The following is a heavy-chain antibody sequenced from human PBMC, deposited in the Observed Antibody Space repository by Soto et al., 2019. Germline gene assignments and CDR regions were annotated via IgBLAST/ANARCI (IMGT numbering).Heavy chain of an antibody. CDR3: AKEIPSSSSTYYFDY. CDR2: IWYDGSNK. J-gene: IGHJ4*02. Sequence: PGGSLRLSCAPSGFTFSSYGMHWARQAPGKGLEWVAVIWYDGSNKVYADSVKGRFTISRDNSKNTLYLQMNSLRAEDTAVYYCAKEIPSSSSTYYFDYWGQGTLVTVSS. V-gene: IGHV3-33*06. D-gene: IGHD6-6*01. CDR1: GFTFSSYG.